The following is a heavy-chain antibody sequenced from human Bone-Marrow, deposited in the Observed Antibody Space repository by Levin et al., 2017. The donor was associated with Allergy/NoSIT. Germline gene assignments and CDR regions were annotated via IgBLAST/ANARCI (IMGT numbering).Heavy chain of an antibody. CDR1: GFTFSGYG. CDR3: ATDLGNGDYRHLGY. V-gene: IGHV3-33*01. J-gene: IGHJ4*02. Sequence: QSGESLKISCAASGFTFSGYGMHWVRQAPGKGLEWVAIIWYDGSQKYYGDSVKGRFTISRDNSKNRLYLQMSSLSAEDTALYYCATDLGNGDYRHLGYWGQGTLVTVSS. D-gene: IGHD4-17*01. CDR2: IWYDGSQK.